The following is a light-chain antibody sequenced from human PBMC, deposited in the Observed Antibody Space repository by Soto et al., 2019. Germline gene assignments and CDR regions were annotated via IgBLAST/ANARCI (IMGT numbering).Light chain of an antibody. Sequence: QSVLTQPPSVSEAPRQRVTISCSGSSSNIGNNAVNWFQQLPGKAPKLLIYYDDLVPSGVSDRFSGSKSDTSASLAIRGLQSEDEADYYCATWDDSLNGPVFGGGTKLTVL. CDR1: SSNIGNNA. CDR3: ATWDDSLNGPV. CDR2: YDD. J-gene: IGLJ2*01. V-gene: IGLV1-36*01.